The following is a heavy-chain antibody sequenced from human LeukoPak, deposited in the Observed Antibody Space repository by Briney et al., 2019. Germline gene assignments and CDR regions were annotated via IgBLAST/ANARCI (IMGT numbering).Heavy chain of an antibody. CDR1: GFTFSSYS. D-gene: IGHD6-13*01. CDR2: ISSSSSYI. V-gene: IGHV3-21*01. J-gene: IGHJ4*02. CDR3: ARGGRSSSSWYGY. Sequence: PGGSLRLSCAVSGFTFSSYSMNWVRQAPGKGLEWVSSISSSSSYIYYADSVKGRFAISRDNAKNSLYLQMNSLRAEDTAVYYCARGGRSSSSWYGYWGQGTLVTVSS.